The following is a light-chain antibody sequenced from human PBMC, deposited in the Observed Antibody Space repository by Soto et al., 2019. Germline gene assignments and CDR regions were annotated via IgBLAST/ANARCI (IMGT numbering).Light chain of an antibody. V-gene: IGLV2-11*01. CDR2: DVN. CDR3: CSFTTTSTHV. J-gene: IGLJ1*01. CDR1: SSDVGGYNY. Sequence: QSVLTQPRSVSGSPGQSVAISCTGTSSDVGGYNYVSWYQQYPGKAPKLMIYDVNKRPSGVPDRFSGSKSGNTASLTISGLQAEDEADYYCCSFTTTSTHVFGTGTKVTVL.